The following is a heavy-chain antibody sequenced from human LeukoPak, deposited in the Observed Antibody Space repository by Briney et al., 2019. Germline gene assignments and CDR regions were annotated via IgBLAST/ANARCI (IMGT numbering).Heavy chain of an antibody. D-gene: IGHD2-15*01. Sequence: ASVKVSCKASGYTFTCYYMHWVRQAPGQGLEWMGRINPNSGGTNYAQKFQGRVTMSRDTSISTAYMELSRLRSDHTAVYSCATTPHRWQLSILANWFDPWGQGTLVTVSS. CDR2: INPNSGGT. CDR1: GYTFTCYY. J-gene: IGHJ5*02. CDR3: ATTPHRWQLSILANWFDP. V-gene: IGHV1-2*06.